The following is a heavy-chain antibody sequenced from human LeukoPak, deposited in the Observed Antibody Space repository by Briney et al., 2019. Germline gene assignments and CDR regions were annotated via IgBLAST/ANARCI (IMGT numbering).Heavy chain of an antibody. Sequence: PSETLSLTCTVSGGSISGYYWTWIRQPAGKGLEWIGRIYTSGSTNYNPSLKSRVTMSVDTSKNQFSLKLSSVTAADTAVYYCARHLYSHDSSSSSGAFDIWGQGTTVIVSS. D-gene: IGHD3-22*01. CDR1: GGSISGYY. V-gene: IGHV4-4*07. J-gene: IGHJ3*02. CDR2: IYTSGST. CDR3: ARHLYSHDSSSSSGAFDI.